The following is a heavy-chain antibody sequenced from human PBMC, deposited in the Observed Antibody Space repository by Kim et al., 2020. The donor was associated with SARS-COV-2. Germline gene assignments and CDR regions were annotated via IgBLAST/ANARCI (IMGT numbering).Heavy chain of an antibody. Sequence: SPSRHTNYNPTLQRRVTRSVDRSKNQFSLELSSVTAADTAVYYCASALGHWGQGTLVTVSS. D-gene: IGHD3-16*02. CDR2: SPSRHT. V-gene: IGHV4-4*07. CDR3: ASALGH. J-gene: IGHJ4*02.